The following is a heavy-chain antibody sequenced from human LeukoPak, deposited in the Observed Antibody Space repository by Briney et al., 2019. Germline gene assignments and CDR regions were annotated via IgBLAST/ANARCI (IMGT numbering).Heavy chain of an antibody. J-gene: IGHJ6*03. D-gene: IGHD3-10*01. V-gene: IGHV4-61*02. CDR3: AREGKITMVRGVIRYYYMDV. CDR2: IFTSGST. Sequence: SQTLSLTCTVSGGSISSGSYYWSWIRQPAGKGLEWIGRIFTSGSTKYNPSLKSRVTISVDTSKNQFSLKLSSVTAADTAVYYCAREGKITMVRGVIRYYYMDVWGKGTTVTISS. CDR1: GGSISSGSYY.